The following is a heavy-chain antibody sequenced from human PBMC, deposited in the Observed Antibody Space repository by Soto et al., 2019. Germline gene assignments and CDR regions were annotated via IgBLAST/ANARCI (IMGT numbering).Heavy chain of an antibody. CDR3: AKDRGALRWSEEHYYFDY. D-gene: IGHD4-17*01. Sequence: GASLRRSWAASGFNFSSYGMHWVRQAPGKGLEWVAVILYDGTKKYYADSMKGRFTISRDNSKNTLYLQMNSLRAEDTAVYYCAKDRGALRWSEEHYYFDYWGQGTLVTVSS. J-gene: IGHJ4*02. CDR2: ILYDGTKK. CDR1: GFNFSSYG. V-gene: IGHV3-30*18.